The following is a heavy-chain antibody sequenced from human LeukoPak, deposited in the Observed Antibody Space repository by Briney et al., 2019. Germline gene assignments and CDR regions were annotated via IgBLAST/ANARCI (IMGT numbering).Heavy chain of an antibody. D-gene: IGHD5-12*01. CDR3: ARARRGGYSGYDYAY. V-gene: IGHV1-2*04. CDR2: INPNSGGT. Sequence: ASVKVSCKASGYTFTGYYMHWVRQAPGQGLEGMGWINPNSGGTNYAQKFQGWVTMTRDTSISTAYMELSRLRSDDTAVYYCARARRGGYSGYDYAYWGQGTLVTVSS. CDR1: GYTFTGYY. J-gene: IGHJ4*02.